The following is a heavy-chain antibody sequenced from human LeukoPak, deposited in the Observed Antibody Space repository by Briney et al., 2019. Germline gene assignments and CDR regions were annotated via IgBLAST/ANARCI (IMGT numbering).Heavy chain of an antibody. V-gene: IGHV4-30-2*01. Sequence: PSETLSLTCAVSGGSISSGGYSWSWIRQPLGKGLEWIGYIYHSGSTYYNPSLKSRVTISVDRSKNQFSLKLSSVTAADTAVYYCARVPLGNYWYFDLWGRGTLVTVSS. CDR1: GGSISSGGYS. CDR3: ARVPLGNYWYFDL. J-gene: IGHJ2*01. CDR2: IYHSGST. D-gene: IGHD1-26*01.